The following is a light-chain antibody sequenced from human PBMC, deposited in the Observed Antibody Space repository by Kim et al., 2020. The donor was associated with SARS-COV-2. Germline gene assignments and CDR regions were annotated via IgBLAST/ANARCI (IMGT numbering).Light chain of an antibody. CDR3: QQYRNSPRT. CDR2: RAS. J-gene: IGKJ1*01. Sequence: ETVLTQSPATLSLSPGERANLSCRASQRISSSNLAWYQQPTGQTPKLLIYRASLRATGIPARFSGSGSGTEFTLTISSLESEDFAVYLCQQYRNSPRTFGQGTKVDIK. CDR1: QRISSSN. V-gene: IGKV3-20*01.